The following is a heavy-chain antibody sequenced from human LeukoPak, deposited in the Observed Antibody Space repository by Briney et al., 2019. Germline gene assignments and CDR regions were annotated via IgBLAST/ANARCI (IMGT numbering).Heavy chain of an antibody. J-gene: IGHJ4*02. V-gene: IGHV4-39*01. CDR2: IYYSGNT. CDR1: GVSISSSNSY. D-gene: IGHD3/OR15-3a*01. Sequence: SETLSLTCTVSGVSISSSNSYWGWIRQPPGKGLEWIGSIYYSGNTYYNASLKSQVSISIDTSKNQFSLRLTSVTAADMAVYYCARQTGSGLFILPGGQGTLVTVSS. CDR3: ARQTGSGLFILP.